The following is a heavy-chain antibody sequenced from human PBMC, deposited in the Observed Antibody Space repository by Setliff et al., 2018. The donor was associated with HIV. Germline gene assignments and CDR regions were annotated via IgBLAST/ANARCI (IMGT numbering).Heavy chain of an antibody. J-gene: IGHJ5*02. CDR1: GYTFTSYY. D-gene: IGHD3-16*01. V-gene: IGHV1-46*01. Sequence: ASVKVSCKASGYTFTSYYMHWVRQAPGQGLEWMGMVYPSDGSTSYAQKFQGRVTMTRDTSTSTIYMELNSLKTEDTGIYYCTASIDWGGGHIPTWGQGAPVTVS. CDR2: VYPSDGST. CDR3: TASIDWGGGHIPT.